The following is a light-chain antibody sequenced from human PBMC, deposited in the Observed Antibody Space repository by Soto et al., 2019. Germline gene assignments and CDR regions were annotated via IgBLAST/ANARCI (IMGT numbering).Light chain of an antibody. J-gene: IGKJ1*01. V-gene: IGKV1-5*01. CDR3: QQYNSDFWT. Sequence: DIQMTQSPSTLSASVGDRVTITCRASQSISSWLAWYQQKPGKAPKLLIYDASSLESGVPSRFSGSGSGTEFTLTISSLQPDDFATYYCQQYNSDFWTFAQGTK. CDR1: QSISSW. CDR2: DAS.